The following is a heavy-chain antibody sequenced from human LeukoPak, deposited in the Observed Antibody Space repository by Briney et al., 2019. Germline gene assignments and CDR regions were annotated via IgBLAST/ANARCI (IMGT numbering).Heavy chain of an antibody. V-gene: IGHV4-34*01. CDR3: WRHKVVAATERGGYGSFDP. D-gene: IGHD2-15*01. CDR1: GGSFSGYY. CDR2: INHSGST. Sequence: SETLSLTCAVYGGSFSGYYWSWIRQPPGKGLEWIGEINHSGSTNYNPSLKSRVTISVNTSKKQFSLKMSSVTAADTGCYYLWRHKVVAATERGGYGSFDPWGERTLVTVSS. J-gene: IGHJ5*02.